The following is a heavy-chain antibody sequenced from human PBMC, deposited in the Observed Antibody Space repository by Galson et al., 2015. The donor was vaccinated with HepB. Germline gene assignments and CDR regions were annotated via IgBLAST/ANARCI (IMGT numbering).Heavy chain of an antibody. CDR1: GGTFSSYA. J-gene: IGHJ6*02. CDR3: ARDIVVVPAASKNYYYYGMDV. CDR2: IIPIFGTA. V-gene: IGHV1-69*13. D-gene: IGHD2-2*01. Sequence: SVKVSCKASGGTFSSYAISWVRQAPGQGLEWMGGIIPIFGTANYAQKFQGRVTITADESTSTAYMELSSLRSEDTAVYYCARDIVVVPAASKNYYYYGMDVWGQGTTVTVSS.